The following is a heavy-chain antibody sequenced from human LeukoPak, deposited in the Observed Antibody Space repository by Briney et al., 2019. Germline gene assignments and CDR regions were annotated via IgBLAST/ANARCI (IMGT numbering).Heavy chain of an antibody. Sequence: LETLSLTCTVSGGSISSYYWSWIRQPPGKGLEWIGYIYYSGSTNYNPSLKSRVTISVDTSKNQFSLKLSSVTAADTAVYYCARDRSYCSGGSCYQLGHDAFDIWGQGTMVTVSS. CDR2: IYYSGST. CDR1: GGSISSYY. J-gene: IGHJ3*02. D-gene: IGHD2-15*01. V-gene: IGHV4-59*12. CDR3: ARDRSYCSGGSCYQLGHDAFDI.